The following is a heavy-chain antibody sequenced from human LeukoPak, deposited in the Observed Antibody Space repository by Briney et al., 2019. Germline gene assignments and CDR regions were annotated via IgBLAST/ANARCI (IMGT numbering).Heavy chain of an antibody. CDR2: INSNSGGT. Sequence: GASVKVSCKASGYTFTGYYMHWVRQAPGQGLEWMGWINSNSGGTNYAQKFQGRVTMTRDTSISTAYMELSRLRSDDTAVYYCARERWSKSFGELPKVDDAFDIWGQGTMVTVSS. CDR1: GYTFTGYY. D-gene: IGHD3-10*01. J-gene: IGHJ3*02. CDR3: ARERWSKSFGELPKVDDAFDI. V-gene: IGHV1-2*02.